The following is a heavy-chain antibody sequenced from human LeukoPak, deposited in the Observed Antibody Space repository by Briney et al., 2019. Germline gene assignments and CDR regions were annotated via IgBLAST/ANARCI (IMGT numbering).Heavy chain of an antibody. CDR3: ARGLKGYGSGSYYIGHSLDY. D-gene: IGHD3-10*01. V-gene: IGHV3-48*01. J-gene: IGHJ4*02. Sequence: GGSLRLSCAASGFTFRNYWMSWVRQAPGKGLEWVSYISSSSSTIYYADSVKGRFTISRDNAKNSLCLQMNSLRAEDTAVYYCARGLKGYGSGSYYIGHSLDYWGQGTLVTVSS. CDR2: ISSSSSTI. CDR1: GFTFRNYW.